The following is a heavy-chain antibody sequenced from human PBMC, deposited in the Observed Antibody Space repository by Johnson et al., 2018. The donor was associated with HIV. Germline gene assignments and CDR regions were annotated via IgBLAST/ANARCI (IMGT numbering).Heavy chain of an antibody. Sequence: EVQLLESGGGLVQPGGSPRLSCAASGFTVSSYYMSWVRQAPGKGLEWVSVLFSGDTTYYADSVKGRFTISRDNSKNTLYLQMNSLRAEDTAVYYCARACRDGYTCDAFDIWGQGTMVTVSS. CDR3: ARACRDGYTCDAFDI. J-gene: IGHJ3*02. V-gene: IGHV3-66*01. D-gene: IGHD5-24*01. CDR1: GFTVSSYY. CDR2: LFSGDTT.